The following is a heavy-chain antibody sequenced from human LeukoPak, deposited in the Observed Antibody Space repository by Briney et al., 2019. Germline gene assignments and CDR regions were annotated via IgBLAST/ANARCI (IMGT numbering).Heavy chain of an antibody. D-gene: IGHD3-10*01. CDR1: GGSFTTYY. V-gene: IGHV4-34*01. J-gene: IGHJ4*02. CDR2: INLRGTT. Sequence: SETLSLTCAVYGGSFTTYYGTWIRQPPGKGLQWIGEINLRGTTNYNPSLKSRVTMSVDTSKHQCSLNLRSVTAADTAVYYCAKVAKYYYGSETYFFFEHWGQGSLVTVSS. CDR3: AKVAKYYYGSETYFFFEH.